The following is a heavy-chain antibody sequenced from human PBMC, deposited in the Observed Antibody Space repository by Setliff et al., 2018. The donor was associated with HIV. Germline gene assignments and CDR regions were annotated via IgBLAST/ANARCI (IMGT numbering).Heavy chain of an antibody. Sequence: GSLRLSCAASGFTFSSAWMGWVRQAPGKGLVWVSCISGSGTTTKYADFVKGRFTISRDNAKSTLYLQMNSLRVEDTAVYYCLRAAESEWGQGTLVTVSS. CDR3: LRAAESE. D-gene: IGHD3-10*01. V-gene: IGHV3-74*01. CDR2: ISGSGTTT. CDR1: GFTFSSAW. J-gene: IGHJ4*02.